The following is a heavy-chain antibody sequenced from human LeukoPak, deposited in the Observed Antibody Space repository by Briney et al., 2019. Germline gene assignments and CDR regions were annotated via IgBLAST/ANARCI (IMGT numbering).Heavy chain of an antibody. Sequence: GGSLRLSCTASGFTFGDYAMSWFRQAPGKGLEWVGFIRSKAYGGTTEYAASVKGRFTTSRDDSKSIAYLQMNSLKTEDTAVYYCTRVDQLTYYYDSSGYWPDYWGQGTLVTVSS. J-gene: IGHJ4*02. CDR1: GFTFGDYA. CDR3: TRVDQLTYYYDSSGYWPDY. CDR2: IRSKAYGGTT. D-gene: IGHD3-22*01. V-gene: IGHV3-49*03.